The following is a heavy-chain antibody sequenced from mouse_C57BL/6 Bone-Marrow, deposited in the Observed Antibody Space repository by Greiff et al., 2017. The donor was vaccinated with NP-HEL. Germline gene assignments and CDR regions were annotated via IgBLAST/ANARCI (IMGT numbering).Heavy chain of an antibody. V-gene: IGHV1-55*01. Sequence: QVQLQQPGAELVKPGASVKMSCKASGYTFTSYWITWVKQRPGQGLEWIGDIYPGSGSTNYIEKFKSKATLTVDTSSSTAYMQLSSLTSEDSAVYYCASGNYGSSHWYFDVWGTGTTVTVSS. CDR1: GYTFTSYW. J-gene: IGHJ1*03. CDR2: IYPGSGST. D-gene: IGHD1-1*01. CDR3: ASGNYGSSHWYFDV.